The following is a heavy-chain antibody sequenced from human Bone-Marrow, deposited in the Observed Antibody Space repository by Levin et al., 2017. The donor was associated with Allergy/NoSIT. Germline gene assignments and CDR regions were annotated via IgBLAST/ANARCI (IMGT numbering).Heavy chain of an antibody. CDR3: AKLGYYFDSSGYY. Sequence: GGSLRLSCAASGFTFSSYAMSWVRQAPGKGLEWVSGISESGGSIYYADYVKGRFTISRDNSKNTLYLQMNSLRAEDTAVYYCAKLGYYFDSSGYYWGQGTLVTVSS. D-gene: IGHD3-22*01. CDR1: GFTFSSYA. CDR2: ISESGGSI. J-gene: IGHJ4*02. V-gene: IGHV3-23*01.